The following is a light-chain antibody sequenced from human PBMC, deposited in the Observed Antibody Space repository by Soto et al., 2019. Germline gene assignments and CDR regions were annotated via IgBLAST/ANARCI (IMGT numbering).Light chain of an antibody. J-gene: IGKJ2*01. CDR1: QSVSTRY. V-gene: IGKV3-20*01. CDR2: GAS. Sequence: ESMLTQSPGTLSLSPVERATLSCRASQSVSTRYIAWYQQKPGQAPRLLIYGASIRATGIPDRFSGSGSGTDFTLTISRLEPEDFAVYYCHQFESSPPAFTFGQGTKLEI. CDR3: HQFESSPPAFT.